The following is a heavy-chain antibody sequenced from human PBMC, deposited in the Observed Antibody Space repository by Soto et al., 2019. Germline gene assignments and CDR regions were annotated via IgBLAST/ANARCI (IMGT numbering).Heavy chain of an antibody. J-gene: IGHJ6*02. D-gene: IGHD4-17*01. V-gene: IGHV3-49*04. CDR2: VRTQAYGETT. CDR3: TRRLLDSGDYYYGMDV. Sequence: PGGSLTLSSTVSGFTFGDYAWSCVRQAPGKGLEWLGFVRTQAYGETTDYAASVKGRFTISRDDSKSIAYLQMNSLKTEDTAVYYCTRRLLDSGDYYYGMDVWGQGTTVTVSS. CDR1: GFTFGDYA.